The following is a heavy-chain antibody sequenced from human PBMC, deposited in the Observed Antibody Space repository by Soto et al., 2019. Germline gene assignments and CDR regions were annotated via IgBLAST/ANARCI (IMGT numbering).Heavy chain of an antibody. V-gene: IGHV5-51*01. CDR1: GYSFTSYW. D-gene: IGHD6-19*01. CDR2: IYPGDSDT. J-gene: IGHJ6*02. CDR3: ARHNIGSGWYGGASTGPLKVYYYGMDV. Sequence: GESLKISCKGSGYSFTSYWIGWVRQMPGKGLEWMGIIYPGDSDTRYSPSFQGQVTISADKSISTAYLQWSSLKASDTAMYYCARHNIGSGWYGGASTGPLKVYYYGMDVWGQGTTVTVS.